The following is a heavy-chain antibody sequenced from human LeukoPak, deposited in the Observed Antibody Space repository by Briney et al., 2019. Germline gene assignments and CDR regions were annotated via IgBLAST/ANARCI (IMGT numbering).Heavy chain of an antibody. CDR2: IIPIFGKA. J-gene: IGHJ4*02. V-gene: IGHV1-69*13. D-gene: IGHD3-10*01. CDR1: GGTFSSYA. CDR3: AREVMVRGVITKYYFDY. Sequence: SVKVSCKASGGTFSSYAISWVRQAPGQGLEWMGGIIPIFGKANYAQKFQGRVTTTSDESTSTAYMELSSLRSEDTAVYYCAREVMVRGVITKYYFDYWGQGTLVVVPS.